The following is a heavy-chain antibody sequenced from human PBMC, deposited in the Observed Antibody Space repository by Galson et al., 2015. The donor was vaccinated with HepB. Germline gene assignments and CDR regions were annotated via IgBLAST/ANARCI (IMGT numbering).Heavy chain of an antibody. D-gene: IGHD1-14*01. J-gene: IGHJ6*02. V-gene: IGHV3-15*07. CDR3: TTITKRFYYYYGMDV. Sequence: SLRLSCAASGFTFSSYAMHWVRQAPGKGLEWVGRIKSKTDGGTTDYAAPVKGRFTISRDDSKNTLYLQMNSLKTEDTAVYYCTTITKRFYYYYGMDVWGQGTTVTVSS. CDR2: IKSKTDGGTT. CDR1: GFTFSSYA.